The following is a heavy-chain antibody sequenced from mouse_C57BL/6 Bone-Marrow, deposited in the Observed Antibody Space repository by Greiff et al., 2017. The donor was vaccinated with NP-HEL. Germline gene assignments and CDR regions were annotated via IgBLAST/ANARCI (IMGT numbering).Heavy chain of an antibody. Sequence: VQLQQPGAELVKPGASVKMSCKASGYTFTSYWITWVKQRPGQGLEWIGDIYPGSGSTNYNEKFKSKATLTVDTSSSTAYMQLSSLTSEGSAVYYCARRGFIARVVEYCDVWGTGTTVTVSS. D-gene: IGHD1-1*01. CDR2: IYPGSGST. CDR1: GYTFTSYW. J-gene: IGHJ1*03. CDR3: ARRGFIARVVEYCDV. V-gene: IGHV1-55*01.